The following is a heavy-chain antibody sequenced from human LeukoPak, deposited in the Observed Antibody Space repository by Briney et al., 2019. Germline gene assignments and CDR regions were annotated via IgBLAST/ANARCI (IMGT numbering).Heavy chain of an antibody. CDR3: ARGPGVYYPTTIDY. D-gene: IGHD3-22*01. Sequence: SETLSLTCTVSGGSISSYYWSWIRQPPGKGLEWIGYIYYSGSTNYNPSLKSRVTISVDTSKNQFSLKLSSVTAADTAVYYCARGPGVYYPTTIDYWGQGTLVTVSS. CDR1: GGSISSYY. CDR2: IYYSGST. J-gene: IGHJ4*02. V-gene: IGHV4-59*01.